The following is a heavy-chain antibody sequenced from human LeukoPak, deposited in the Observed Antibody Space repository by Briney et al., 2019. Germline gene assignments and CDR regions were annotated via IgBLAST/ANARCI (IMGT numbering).Heavy chain of an antibody. CDR3: ARTDYGDTLSAN. CDR1: GGSISSYY. CDR2: IYYSGST. Sequence: KASETLSLTCTVSGGSISSYYWSWIRQPPGKGLEWIGYIYYSGSTNYNPSLKSRVTISVDTSKNQFSLKLSSVTAADTAVYYCARTDYGDTLSANWGQGTLVTVSS. D-gene: IGHD4-17*01. J-gene: IGHJ4*02. V-gene: IGHV4-59*01.